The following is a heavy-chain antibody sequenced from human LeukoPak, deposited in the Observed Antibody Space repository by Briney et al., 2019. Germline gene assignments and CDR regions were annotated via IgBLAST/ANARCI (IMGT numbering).Heavy chain of an antibody. CDR3: ARDYGTGFDY. J-gene: IGHJ4*02. D-gene: IGHD1-14*01. CDR2: ISYDGSNK. CDR1: GFTFSNYA. V-gene: IGHV3-30-3*01. Sequence: GRSLRLSCAASGFTFSNYAMHWVRQAPGKGLGWVAVISYDGSNKYYADSVKGRFTISRDNSKNTLYLQMNSLRAEDTAVYYCARDYGTGFDYWGQGTLVTVSS.